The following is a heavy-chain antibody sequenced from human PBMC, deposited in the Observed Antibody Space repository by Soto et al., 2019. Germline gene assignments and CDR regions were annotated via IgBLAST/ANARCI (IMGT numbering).Heavy chain of an antibody. CDR1: GGSISSRDYY. V-gene: IGHV4-30-4*01. CDR2: IYYSAST. D-gene: IGHD3-3*01. J-gene: IGHJ6*02. Sequence: SETLSLTCTVSGGSISSRDYYWSWIRQHPGKGLEWIGYIYYSASTYYNPSLKSRVTISVDTSKNQFSLKLSSVTAADTAVYYCARGRKPITIFGVASVQDVCGQRTTVTVSS. CDR3: ARGRKPITIFGVASVQDV.